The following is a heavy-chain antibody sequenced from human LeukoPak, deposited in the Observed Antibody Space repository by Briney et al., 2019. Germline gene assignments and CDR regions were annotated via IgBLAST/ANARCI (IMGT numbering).Heavy chain of an antibody. J-gene: IGHJ4*02. CDR1: GFTFSSYG. V-gene: IGHV3-30*02. Sequence: GGSLRLSCAASGFTFSSYGMHWVRQAPGKGLEWVAFIRYDGSNKYYADSVKGRFTISRDNSKNTLYLQMNSLRAEDTAVYYCAKTVNSNYAINFDYWGQGTLVTVSS. D-gene: IGHD4-11*01. CDR3: AKTVNSNYAINFDY. CDR2: IRYDGSNK.